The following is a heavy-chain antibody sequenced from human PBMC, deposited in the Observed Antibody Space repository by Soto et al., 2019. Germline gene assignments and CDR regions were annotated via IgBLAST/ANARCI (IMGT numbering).Heavy chain of an antibody. J-gene: IGHJ3*02. D-gene: IGHD3-16*01. CDR3: ATDSHYFVWGRGDAFDI. Sequence: QVQLVQSGAEVKKPGASVKVSCKASGYTFTSYGISWVRQAPGQGLEWMGWISAYNGNTNYSQKHQGRVSVTTDTSTSTAYIELRSLSCGDTAVYYCATDSHYFVWGRGDAFDIWGQGILVSCSS. CDR1: GYTFTSYG. CDR2: ISAYNGNT. V-gene: IGHV1-18*01.